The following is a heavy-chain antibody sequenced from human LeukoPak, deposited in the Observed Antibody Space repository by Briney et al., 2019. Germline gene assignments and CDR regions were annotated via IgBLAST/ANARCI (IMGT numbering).Heavy chain of an antibody. Sequence: GGSLRLSCAASGFTFSGTWMTRVRQAPGKGLECVANIKPDGSQKYYVNSVKGRFTVSRDNAKNSLYLQMNSLRAEDTAVYYCARDGYGSGSYSFDYWGQGTLVTVSS. CDR2: IKPDGSQK. J-gene: IGHJ4*02. V-gene: IGHV3-7*03. CDR1: GFTFSGTW. D-gene: IGHD3-10*01. CDR3: ARDGYGSGSYSFDY.